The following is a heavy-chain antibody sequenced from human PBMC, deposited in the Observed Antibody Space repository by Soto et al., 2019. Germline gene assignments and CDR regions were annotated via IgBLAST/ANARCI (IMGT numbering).Heavy chain of an antibody. CDR2: ISYNGRNK. V-gene: IGHV3-30*04. Sequence: RWSLRLSCAASGFTCSFYAMHWFRQAPGKGLEWVAVISYNGRNKHYVDSVKGRFTISRDNSQDTLYLQMDSLRPDDTAVYYCARQAKIGDRSQFYFDSWGQGTLVTAPQ. CDR3: ARQAKIGDRSQFYFDS. CDR1: GFTCSFYA. D-gene: IGHD3-16*01. J-gene: IGHJ4*02.